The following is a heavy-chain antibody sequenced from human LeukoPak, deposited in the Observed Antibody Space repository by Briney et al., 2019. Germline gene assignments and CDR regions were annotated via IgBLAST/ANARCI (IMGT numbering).Heavy chain of an antibody. CDR1: GGSFSGYY. CDR2: INHSGST. Sequence: ASETLSLTCAVYGGSFSGYYWSWIRQPPGKGLEWIGEINHSGSTNYNPSLKSRVTISVDTSKNQFSLKLSSVTAADTAVYYCARGRGVVTAIDYWGQGTLVTVSS. D-gene: IGHD2-21*02. V-gene: IGHV4-34*01. CDR3: ARGRGVVTAIDY. J-gene: IGHJ4*02.